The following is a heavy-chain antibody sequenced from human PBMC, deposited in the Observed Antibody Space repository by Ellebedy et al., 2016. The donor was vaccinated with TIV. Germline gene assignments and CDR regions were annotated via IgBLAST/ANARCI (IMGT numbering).Heavy chain of an antibody. CDR1: GYSISSGYY. J-gene: IGHJ4*02. V-gene: IGHV4-38-2*02. CDR3: AREGGVRGSFDY. CDR2: IYHSGST. D-gene: IGHD3-16*01. Sequence: SETLSLXXTVSGYSISSGYYWGWIRQPPGKGLEWIGNIYHSGSTYYNPSLKSRVTISVDRSKNQFSLKLSSVTAADTAVYYCAREGGVRGSFDYWGQGTLVTVSS.